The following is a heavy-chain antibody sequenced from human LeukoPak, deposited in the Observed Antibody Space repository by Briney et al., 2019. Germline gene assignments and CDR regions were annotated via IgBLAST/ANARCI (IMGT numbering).Heavy chain of an antibody. CDR1: GISISSGYY. CDR3: ASSGLTGLDY. V-gene: IGHV4-38-2*02. J-gene: IGHJ4*02. Sequence: SETLSLTCTVSGISISSGYYWGWIRQPPGKGLEWIGSIYHSGSTYYNPSLKSRVTISVDTSKNQFSLKLSSVTAADTAVYYCASSGLTGLDYWGQGTLVTVSS. D-gene: IGHD3-9*01. CDR2: IYHSGST.